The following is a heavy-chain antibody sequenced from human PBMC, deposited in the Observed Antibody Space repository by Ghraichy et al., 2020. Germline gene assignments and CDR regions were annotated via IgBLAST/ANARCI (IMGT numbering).Heavy chain of an antibody. V-gene: IGHV4-59*01. Sequence: GSLSLTCTVSGGSISSYYWSWIRQPPGKGLEWIGYIYYSGSTNYNPSLKSRVTISVDTSKNQFSLKLSSVTAADTAVYYCASSAPYYDILTGFFTGYYYGMDVWGQGTTVTVSS. CDR1: GGSISSYY. J-gene: IGHJ6*02. CDR3: ASSAPYYDILTGFFTGYYYGMDV. D-gene: IGHD3-9*01. CDR2: IYYSGST.